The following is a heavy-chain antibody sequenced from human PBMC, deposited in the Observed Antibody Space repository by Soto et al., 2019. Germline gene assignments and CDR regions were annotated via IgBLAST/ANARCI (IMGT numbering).Heavy chain of an antibody. Sequence: SSETLSLTCAVSGYSISSGYYWGGIRQPPGKGLEWIGSIYHSGNTYYNPSLKSRVTISVDTSKNQFSLKLSSVTAADTAVYYCARGNGIRENWFDPWGQGXLVTVYS. J-gene: IGHJ5*02. CDR3: ARGNGIRENWFDP. CDR2: IYHSGNT. V-gene: IGHV4-38-2*01. D-gene: IGHD1-20*01. CDR1: GYSISSGYY.